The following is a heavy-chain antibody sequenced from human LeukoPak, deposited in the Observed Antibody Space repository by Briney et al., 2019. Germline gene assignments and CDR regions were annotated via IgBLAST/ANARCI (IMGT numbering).Heavy chain of an antibody. CDR3: AVSGSPLDAFDI. CDR2: IYYSGST. V-gene: IGHV4-39*01. CDR1: GGSISSSSYY. Sequence: SETLSLTCTVSGGSISSSSYYWGWIRQPPGKGLEWIGSIYYSGSTYYNPSLKSPVTISVDTSKNQFSLKLSSVTAADTAVYYCAVSGSPLDAFDIWGQGTMVTVSS. D-gene: IGHD1-26*01. J-gene: IGHJ3*02.